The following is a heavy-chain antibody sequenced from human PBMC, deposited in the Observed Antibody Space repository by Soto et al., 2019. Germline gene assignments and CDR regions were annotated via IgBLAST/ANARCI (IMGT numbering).Heavy chain of an antibody. V-gene: IGHV1-24*01. Sequence: QVQLVQSGAEVKKPGASVKVSCKVSGYTLTELSMHWVRQAPGKGLEWMGGFDPEDGETIYAQKFQGRVTMTEDTSTDTAYMELSSLSSEDTAVYYCATALTMVRGPLRYDAFDIWGQGTMVTVSS. CDR2: FDPEDGET. J-gene: IGHJ3*02. CDR1: GYTLTELS. D-gene: IGHD3-10*01. CDR3: ATALTMVRGPLRYDAFDI.